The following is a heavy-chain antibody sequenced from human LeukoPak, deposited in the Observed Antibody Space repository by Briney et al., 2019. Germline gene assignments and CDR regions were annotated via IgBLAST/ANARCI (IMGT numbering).Heavy chain of an antibody. J-gene: IGHJ3*02. CDR1: GFTFSDYS. D-gene: IGHD5-24*01. V-gene: IGHV3-23*01. CDR3: AKDRRDRAFYI. Sequence: QRGGSLSLSCAASGFTFSDYSMNWVRQAPGKGLEWVSAISGSGGSTYYADSVKGLFTISRDNSKNTLDLQITSLRAEGTALYYCAKDRRDRAFYIGGHGKMVTVSS. CDR2: ISGSGGST.